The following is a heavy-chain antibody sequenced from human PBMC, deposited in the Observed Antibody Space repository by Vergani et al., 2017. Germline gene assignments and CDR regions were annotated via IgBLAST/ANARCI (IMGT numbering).Heavy chain of an antibody. CDR1: GYTFTSYA. CDR2: INTNTGNP. J-gene: IGHJ6*02. CDR3: ARVVDTAMVLYYYYYGMDV. V-gene: IGHV7-4-1*02. D-gene: IGHD5-18*01. Sequence: QVQLVQSGSELKKPGASVKVSCKASGYTFTSYAMNWVRQAPGHGLEWMGWINTNTGNPTYAQGFTGRFVFSLDTSVSTAYLQISSLKAEDTAVYYCARVVDTAMVLYYYYYGMDVWGQGTTVTVSS.